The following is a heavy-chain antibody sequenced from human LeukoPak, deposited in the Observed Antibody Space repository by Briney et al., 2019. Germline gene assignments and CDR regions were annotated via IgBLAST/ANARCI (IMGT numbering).Heavy chain of an antibody. J-gene: IGHJ3*02. Sequence: ASVKVSRKASGYSFNSQGMNWVRQAPGQGLEWMGWINTDSGNPTYAQGFTGRFVFSLDSSVSTAYLQLSNLMPEDTAKYYCAREILRFDIWGQGTMVTVSS. CDR2: INTDSGNP. CDR3: AREILRFDI. CDR1: GYSFNSQG. V-gene: IGHV7-4-1*02.